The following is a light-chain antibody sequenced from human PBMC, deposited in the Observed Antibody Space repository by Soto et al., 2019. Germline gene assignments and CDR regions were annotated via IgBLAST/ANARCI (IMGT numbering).Light chain of an antibody. V-gene: IGLV2-14*01. CDR1: SSDVGNYNY. CDR2: DVS. J-gene: IGLJ1*01. CDR3: TSYTSSSTYV. Sequence: QSALTQPASVSGSPGQSIAISCTGTSSDVGNYNYVSWNQQHPDKAPKLMIFDVSNRPSGVSDRFSGSKSGNTASLTISGLQADAEADYYCTSYTSSSTYVFGTGTKLTVL.